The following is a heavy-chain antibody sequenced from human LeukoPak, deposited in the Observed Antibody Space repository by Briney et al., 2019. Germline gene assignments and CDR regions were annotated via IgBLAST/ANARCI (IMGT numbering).Heavy chain of an antibody. CDR3: ARENSSSSHYYYYYGMDV. CDR2: INPNSGGT. Sequence: ASVKVSCEASGYTFTGYYMHWVRQAPGQGLEWMGWINPNSGGTNYAQKFQGRVTMTRDTSISTAYMELSRLRSDDTAVYYCARENSSSSHYYYYYGMDVWGQGTTVTVSS. CDR1: GYTFTGYY. V-gene: IGHV1-2*02. D-gene: IGHD6-6*01. J-gene: IGHJ6*02.